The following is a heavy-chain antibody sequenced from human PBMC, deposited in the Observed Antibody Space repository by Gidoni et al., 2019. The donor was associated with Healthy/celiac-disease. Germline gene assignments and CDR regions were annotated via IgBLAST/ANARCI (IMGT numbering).Heavy chain of an antibody. CDR1: GGSFSGYY. CDR3: ARGLNYDSSGYDAFDI. V-gene: IGHV4-34*01. Sequence: QVQLQQWGAGLLKPSATLSLTCAVYGGSFSGYYWSWIRQPPGKGLEWIGEINHSGSTNYNPSLKSRVTISVDTSKNQFSLKLSSVTAADTAVYYCARGLNYDSSGYDAFDIWGQGTMVTVSS. CDR2: INHSGST. J-gene: IGHJ3*02. D-gene: IGHD3-22*01.